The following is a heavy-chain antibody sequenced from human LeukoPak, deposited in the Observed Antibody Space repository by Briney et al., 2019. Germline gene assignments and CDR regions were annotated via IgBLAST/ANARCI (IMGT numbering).Heavy chain of an antibody. Sequence: GSVKVSCQASGYTFTSSDINWVRPATGRGRAGMGWMNPNSGNTGYAQKLQGGVILTRKTYINTAYVDRSRLRSDDTAVYYCASTMVRGLGGNCFDPWGQGPLVTVSS. CDR3: ASTMVRGLGGNCFDP. CDR2: MNPNSGNT. V-gene: IGHV1-8*03. CDR1: GYTFTSSD. J-gene: IGHJ5*02. D-gene: IGHD3-10*01.